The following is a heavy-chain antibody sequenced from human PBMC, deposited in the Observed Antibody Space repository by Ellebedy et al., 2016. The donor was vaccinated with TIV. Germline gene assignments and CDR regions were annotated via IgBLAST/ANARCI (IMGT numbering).Heavy chain of an antibody. CDR2: IACDGSDK. Sequence: GESLKISCSASGFTFSSFDMHWLRQAPGKGLQWVAVIACDGSDKYYGDPVKGRFTISRDNSRNTLSLQMHDLTTEDTAVYFCAKAVLTGPGWMIVDEWGHGTQVTVSP. D-gene: IGHD1-20*01. CDR1: GFTFSSFD. CDR3: AKAVLTGPGWMIVDE. J-gene: IGHJ4*01. V-gene: IGHV3-30*18.